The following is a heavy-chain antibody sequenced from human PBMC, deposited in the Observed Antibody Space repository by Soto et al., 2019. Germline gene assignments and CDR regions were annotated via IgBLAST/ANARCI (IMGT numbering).Heavy chain of an antibody. J-gene: IGHJ4*02. CDR3: AKDPRPYSSDWRAFDC. CDR2: ISGSGGST. V-gene: IGHV3-23*01. Sequence: PGGSLRLSCAASGFTFSSYAMSWVRQAPGKGLEWVSTISGSGGSTYYADSVKGRFTISRDNSKNTLYLQMNSLRAEDTAVYYCAKDPRPYSSDWRAFDCWGQGTLVTVSS. CDR1: GFTFSSYA. D-gene: IGHD6-19*01.